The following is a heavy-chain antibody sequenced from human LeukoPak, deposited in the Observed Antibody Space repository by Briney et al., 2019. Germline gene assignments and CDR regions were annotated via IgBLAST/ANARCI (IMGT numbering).Heavy chain of an antibody. CDR2: INPSGGAI. CDR3: AILRYANNWVGR. Sequence: GASVKVSCKASGYILTNCYMHWVRQAPGQGLEWMGMINPSGGAISNAQKFQGRVTMTRDTSSSTGYMELSSLRSEDTAVYYCAILRYANNWVGRWGQGTLVTVSS. D-gene: IGHD3-16*01. V-gene: IGHV1-46*01. J-gene: IGHJ5*02. CDR1: GYILTNCY.